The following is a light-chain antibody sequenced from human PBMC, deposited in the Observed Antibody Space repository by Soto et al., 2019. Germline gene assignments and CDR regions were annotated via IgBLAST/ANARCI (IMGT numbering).Light chain of an antibody. V-gene: IGLV2-14*01. CDR2: DVS. CDR3: SSYTSSSTPYV. CDR1: STDVGGYNY. J-gene: IGLJ1*01. Sequence: QSALTQPASGSGSPGQSITISCTGTSTDVGGYNYVSWYQQHPGKAPKLMIYDVSNRPSGVSNRFSGSKSGNTASQTISGLQAEDEADYYCSSYTSSSTPYVFGTGTKLTVL.